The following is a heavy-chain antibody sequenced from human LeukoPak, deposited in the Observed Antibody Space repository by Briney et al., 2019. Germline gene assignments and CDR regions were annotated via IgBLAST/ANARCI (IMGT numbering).Heavy chain of an antibody. CDR1: GGTFSSYA. CDR3: ARIDTAMGLYFDY. D-gene: IGHD5-18*01. V-gene: IGHV1-18*01. Sequence: ASVKVSCKASGGTFSSYAISWVRQAPGQGLEWMGWISAYNGNTNYAQKLQGRVTMTTDTSTSTAYMELRSLRSDDTAVYYCARIDTAMGLYFDYWGQGTLVTVSS. CDR2: ISAYNGNT. J-gene: IGHJ4*02.